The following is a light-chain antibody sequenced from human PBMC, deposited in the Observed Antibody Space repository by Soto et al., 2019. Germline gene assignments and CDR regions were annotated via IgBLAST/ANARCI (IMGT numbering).Light chain of an antibody. Sequence: QSVLTQPASLSGSPGQSITISCTGTSSDVGGYNYVSWYQQHPGKAPKLMIYDVSNRPSGVSNRISGSKSGNTASLTISGLQAEDEADYYCSSYTSSSTLYVFGTGTKVTVL. CDR3: SSYTSSSTLYV. CDR2: DVS. J-gene: IGLJ1*01. V-gene: IGLV2-14*01. CDR1: SSDVGGYNY.